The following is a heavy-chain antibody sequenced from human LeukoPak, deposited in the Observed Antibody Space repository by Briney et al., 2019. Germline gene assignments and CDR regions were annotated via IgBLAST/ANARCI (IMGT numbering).Heavy chain of an antibody. V-gene: IGHV3-66*02. Sequence: GGSLRLSCAASEFSVGSNYMTWVRQAPGKGLEWVSLIYSGGSTYYADSVKGRFTISRDNSKNTLYLQMNSLRAEDTAVYYCARDSDSWYFDYWGQGTLVTVSS. CDR1: EFSVGSNY. CDR3: ARDSDSWYFDY. J-gene: IGHJ4*02. CDR2: IYSGGST. D-gene: IGHD6-13*01.